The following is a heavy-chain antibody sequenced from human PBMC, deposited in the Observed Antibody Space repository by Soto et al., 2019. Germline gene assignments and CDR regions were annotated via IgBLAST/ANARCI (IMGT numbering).Heavy chain of an antibody. CDR3: ARDRKLEAGQYYYYYMDV. CDR1: GGSISNYY. V-gene: IGHV4-59*01. Sequence: SETLSLSCTVSGGSISNYYWSWIRQPPGKGLEWIGYIYYSGSTNYNPSLKSRVTISVDTSKNQFSLKLSSVTAADTAVYYCARDRKLEAGQYYYYYMDVWGKGTTVTVSS. D-gene: IGHD1-1*01. CDR2: IYYSGST. J-gene: IGHJ6*03.